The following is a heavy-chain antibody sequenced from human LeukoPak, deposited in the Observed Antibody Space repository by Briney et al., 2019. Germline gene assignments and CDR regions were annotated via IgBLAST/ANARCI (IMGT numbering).Heavy chain of an antibody. CDR2: IVVGSGNT. J-gene: IGHJ4*02. CDR3: AADGYNLQYYFDY. V-gene: IGHV1-58*01. D-gene: IGHD5-24*01. CDR1: GFTFTSSA. Sequence: SVTVSCKASGFTFTSSAVQWVRQARGQRLEWIGWIVVGSGNTNYAQKFQERVTITRDMSTSTAYMELSSLRSEDTAVYYCAADGYNLQYYFDYWGQGTLVTVSS.